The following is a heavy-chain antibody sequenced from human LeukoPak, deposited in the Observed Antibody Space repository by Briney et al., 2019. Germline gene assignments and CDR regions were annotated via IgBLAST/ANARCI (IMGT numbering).Heavy chain of an antibody. Sequence: GGSLRLSCAASGFTFSNYAMRWVRQAPGKGLEWVSGISGSGDSTYYADSVKGRFTISRDNAKNSLYLQMNSLTAEDTAVHYCVRAHHPVGWFDPWGQGTLVTVSS. CDR3: VRAHHPVGWFDP. J-gene: IGHJ5*02. D-gene: IGHD1-26*01. CDR1: GFTFSNYA. CDR2: ISGSGDST. V-gene: IGHV3-23*01.